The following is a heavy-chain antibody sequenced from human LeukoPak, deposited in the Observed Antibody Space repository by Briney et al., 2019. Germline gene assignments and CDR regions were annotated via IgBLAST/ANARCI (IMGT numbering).Heavy chain of an antibody. Sequence: SETLSLTCTVSGGSISDYYWSWIRQSPGKGLEWIGYIYYTGSTSYNPSLRSRVTMSADTSKNQFSLKLSSVTAADTAVYYCASRKLGNDYWGQGTLVTVSS. D-gene: IGHD7-27*01. CDR3: ASRKLGNDY. CDR1: GGSISDYY. CDR2: IYYTGST. V-gene: IGHV4-59*01. J-gene: IGHJ4*02.